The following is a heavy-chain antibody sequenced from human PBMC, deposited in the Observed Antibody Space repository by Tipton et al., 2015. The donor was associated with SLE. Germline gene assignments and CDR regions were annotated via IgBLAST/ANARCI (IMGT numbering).Heavy chain of an antibody. D-gene: IGHD3-3*01. CDR2: IDPIRGDT. V-gene: IGHV1-2*02. CDR3: ARDSGGDYDYYFES. Sequence: QVQLVQSGAEVKKPGASVKVSCTASGYTFIDNYMHWVRQAPGQGLEWMGWIDPIRGDTSYAQKFQGRVNLTLDTSTSTAYMDLTSLKADDTSVYYCARDSGGDYDYYFESWGQVTLVTVSS. J-gene: IGHJ4*02. CDR1: GYTFIDNY.